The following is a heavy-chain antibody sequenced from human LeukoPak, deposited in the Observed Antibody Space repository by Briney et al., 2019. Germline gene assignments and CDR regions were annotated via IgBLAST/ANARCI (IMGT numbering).Heavy chain of an antibody. CDR3: ASRGYSYGRVDY. CDR2: INHSGST. D-gene: IGHD5-18*01. J-gene: IGHJ4*02. Sequence: SETLSLTCAVYGGSFSGYYWSWIRQPPGKGLEWIGEINHSGSTNYNPSLKSRVTISVDTSKNQFSLKLSSVTAADTAVYYCASRGYSYGRVDYWGQGTLVTVSS. CDR1: GGSFSGYY. V-gene: IGHV4-34*01.